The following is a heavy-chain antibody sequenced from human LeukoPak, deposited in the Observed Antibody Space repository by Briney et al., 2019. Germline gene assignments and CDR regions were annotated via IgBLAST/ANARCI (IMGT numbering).Heavy chain of an antibody. J-gene: IGHJ6*02. CDR3: ARDRGLTILYYGMDV. V-gene: IGHV4-59*01. Sequence: PSETLSLTCTVSGGSISSYYWSWIRQPPGKGLEWIGYIYNSGSTNYNPSLKSRVTISVDTSKNQFSLKLSSVTTADTAVYYCARDRGLTILYYGMDVWAKGPRSPSP. D-gene: IGHD3-3*01. CDR2: IYNSGST. CDR1: GGSISSYY.